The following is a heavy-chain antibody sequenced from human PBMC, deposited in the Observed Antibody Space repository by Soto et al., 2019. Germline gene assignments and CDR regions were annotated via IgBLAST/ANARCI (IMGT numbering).Heavy chain of an antibody. CDR3: ARSTGDYGIY. Sequence: GASVKVSCKASGYTFTGYYMHWVRQAPGQGLEWMGWISAYNGNTNYAQKLQGRVTMTTDTSTSPAYMELRSLRSDDTAVYYCARSTGDYGIYWGQGTLVTVS. V-gene: IGHV1-18*04. J-gene: IGHJ4*02. CDR2: ISAYNGNT. D-gene: IGHD4-17*01. CDR1: GYTFTGYY.